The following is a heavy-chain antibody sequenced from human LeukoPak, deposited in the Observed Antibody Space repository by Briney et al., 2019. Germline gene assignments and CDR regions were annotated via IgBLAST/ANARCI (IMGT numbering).Heavy chain of an antibody. J-gene: IGHJ5*02. CDR2: IIPILGIA. CDR1: GGTFSSYA. D-gene: IGHD3-16*01. Sequence: GASVKVSCKASGGTFSSYAISWVRQAPGQGLEWMGRIIPILGIANYAQKFQGRVTITADKSTSTAYMELSSLRSEDTAVYYCARDVGGSSMYNWFDPWGQGTLVTVSS. CDR3: ARDVGGSSMYNWFDP. V-gene: IGHV1-69*04.